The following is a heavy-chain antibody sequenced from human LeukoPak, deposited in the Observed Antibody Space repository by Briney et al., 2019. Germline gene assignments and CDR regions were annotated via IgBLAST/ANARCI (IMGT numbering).Heavy chain of an antibody. J-gene: IGHJ4*02. CDR2: ILGDGTT. CDR3: ARELWGHCSNANCPGSY. Sequence: GGSLTLSCAASGFTDSNNYMTWVRQAPGKGLEWVSFILGDGTTYYADSVRGIFTISRDNSKKTLFLRMNSLRDGDTGVYYCARELWGHCSNANCPGSYWGEGTLVSVSS. CDR1: GFTDSNNY. V-gene: IGHV3-66*01. D-gene: IGHD4/OR15-4a*01.